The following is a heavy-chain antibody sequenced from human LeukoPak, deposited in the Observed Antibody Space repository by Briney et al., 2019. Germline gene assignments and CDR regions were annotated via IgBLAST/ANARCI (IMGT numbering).Heavy chain of an antibody. CDR3: ARDQYDTWSRRGNFDS. CDR2: IKIDGREK. Sequence: GGSLRLSCAASGFIFGKYWMSWVREAPGEGLEWVANIKIDGREKNYVGSVKGRFTISRDKTKNSLYLQMNSLRAEDTAVFYCARDQYDTWSRRGNFDSWGQGTLVIVSS. D-gene: IGHD3-3*01. V-gene: IGHV3-7*03. CDR1: GFIFGKYW. J-gene: IGHJ4*02.